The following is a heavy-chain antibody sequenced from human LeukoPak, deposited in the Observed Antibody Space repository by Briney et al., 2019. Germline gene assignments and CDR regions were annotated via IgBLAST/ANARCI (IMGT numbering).Heavy chain of an antibody. Sequence: SVKVSCKASGGTFSSYAISWLRQAPGQGLEWMGGIIPIFGTANYAQKFQGRVTITADESTSTAYMELSSLRSEDTAVYYCARGRFFVVVPAATYYYYYMDVWGKGTTVTVSS. CDR3: ARGRFFVVVPAATYYYYYMDV. V-gene: IGHV1-69*13. CDR2: IIPIFGTA. J-gene: IGHJ6*03. CDR1: GGTFSSYA. D-gene: IGHD2-2*01.